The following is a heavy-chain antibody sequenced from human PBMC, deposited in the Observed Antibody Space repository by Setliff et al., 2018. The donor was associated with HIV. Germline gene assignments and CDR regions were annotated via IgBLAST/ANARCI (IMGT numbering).Heavy chain of an antibody. V-gene: IGHV3-49*03. D-gene: IGHD2-15*01. CDR2: IKGKSEPGII. Sequence: GGSLRLSCAASGFTFGDYSMTWFRQAPGKGLEWVGRIKGKSEPGIIDYAASVEGRFTMSRDDSKSIAYLHMNILKIEDTAVYYCSRSGRPSDEYVWFDPWGQGTLVTVSS. CDR3: SRSGRPSDEYVWFDP. J-gene: IGHJ5*02. CDR1: GFTFGDYS.